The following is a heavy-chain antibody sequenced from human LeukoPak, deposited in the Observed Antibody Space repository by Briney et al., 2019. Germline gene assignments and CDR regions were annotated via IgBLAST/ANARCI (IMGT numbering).Heavy chain of an antibody. CDR3: ASSGYDSNYFDY. V-gene: IGHV3-21*01. CDR1: GFTFSSYS. J-gene: IGHJ4*02. D-gene: IGHD5-12*01. Sequence: GGSLRLSCAASGFTFSSYSMNWVRQAPGKGLEWVSSISSSSSYIYYADSVKGRFTISRDNAKNSLYLQMNSLRAEDTAVYYCASSGYDSNYFDYWGQGILVTVSS. CDR2: ISSSSSYI.